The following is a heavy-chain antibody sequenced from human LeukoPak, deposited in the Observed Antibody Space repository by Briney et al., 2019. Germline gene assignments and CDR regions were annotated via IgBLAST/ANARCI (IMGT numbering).Heavy chain of an antibody. CDR3: ARRVAAASDAFDI. D-gene: IGHD6-13*01. Sequence: GGSLRLSCAASGFTFSSYEMNWVRQAPGKGLEWVSYISSSGSTIYYADSVRGRFTISRDNAKNSLYLQMNSLRAEDTAVYYCARRVAAASDAFDIWGQGTMVTVSS. J-gene: IGHJ3*02. V-gene: IGHV3-48*03. CDR1: GFTFSSYE. CDR2: ISSSGSTI.